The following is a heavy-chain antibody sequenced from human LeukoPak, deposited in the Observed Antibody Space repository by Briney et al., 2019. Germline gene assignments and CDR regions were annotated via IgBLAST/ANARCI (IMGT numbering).Heavy chain of an antibody. Sequence: PSETLSLTCTVSGGSISSYYWSWIRQPPGKGLEWIGYIYYSGSTNYNPSLKSRVTISVDTSKNQFSLKLSSVTAAETAVYYCARDRYGGFDYWGQGTLVTVSS. V-gene: IGHV4-59*01. CDR2: IYYSGST. J-gene: IGHJ4*02. CDR1: GGSISSYY. D-gene: IGHD1-26*01. CDR3: ARDRYGGFDY.